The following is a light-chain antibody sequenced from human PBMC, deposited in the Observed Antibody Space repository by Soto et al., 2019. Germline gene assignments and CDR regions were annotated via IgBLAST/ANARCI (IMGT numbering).Light chain of an antibody. CDR2: GDN. V-gene: IGLV1-40*01. CDR1: NSNIGTGYG. Sequence: QSVLTQPPSVTGAPGQRVTISCTWNNSNIGTGYGIYWYQQFPGTAPRLLIYGDNNRPSGVPDRFSGSKSGTSASLALTGLRAEDEDEYYCQSYATGPCGLVFGGGTKLTVL. J-gene: IGLJ3*02. CDR3: QSYATGPCGLV.